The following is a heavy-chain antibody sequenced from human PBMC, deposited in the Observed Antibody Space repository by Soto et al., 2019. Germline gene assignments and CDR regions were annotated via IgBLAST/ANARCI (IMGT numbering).Heavy chain of an antibody. CDR2: IKQDGGET. CDR1: GFTFSYYW. CDR3: AARYCSGGSCYTY. V-gene: IGHV3-7*01. D-gene: IGHD2-15*01. Sequence: EVQLVESGGGLVQPGGSLRLSCAASGFTFSYYWMNWVRQAPGKGLEWVGNIKQDGGETYYVDSVEGRFTISRDNAKNSLYLQLNSLRAEDTAVYYCAARYCSGGSCYTYWGQGTLVTVSS. J-gene: IGHJ4*02.